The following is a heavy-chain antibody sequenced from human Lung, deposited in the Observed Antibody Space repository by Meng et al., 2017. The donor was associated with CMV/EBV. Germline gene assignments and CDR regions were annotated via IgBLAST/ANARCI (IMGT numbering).Heavy chain of an antibody. CDR2: INSDGSST. D-gene: IGHD3-3*01. V-gene: IGHV3-74*01. J-gene: IGHJ6*01. CDR1: GFTFSSYW. CDR3: ARVFDYDFWSGYYTNGMDV. Sequence: ESLKISXAASGFTFSSYWMHWVRQAPGKGLVWVSRINSDGSSTSYADSVKGRFTISRDNAKNTLYLQMNSLRAEDTAVYYCARVFDYDFWSGYYTNGMDVWGQETTVTVSS.